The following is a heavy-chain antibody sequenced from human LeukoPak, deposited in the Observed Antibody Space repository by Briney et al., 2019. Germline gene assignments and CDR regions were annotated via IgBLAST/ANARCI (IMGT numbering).Heavy chain of an antibody. CDR3: ARVAAEVVGVPGAIGFGWLRRDYYYMDV. V-gene: IGHV1-69*01. D-gene: IGHD2-2*02. J-gene: IGHJ6*03. CDR2: IIPIFGTA. CDR1: GGTFSSYA. Sequence: VASVKVSCKASGGTFSSYAISWVRQAPGQGLEWMGGIIPIFGTANYAQKFQGRVTITADESTSTAYMELSSLRSEDTAVYYCARVAAEVVGVPGAIGFGWLRRDYYYMDVWGKGTTVIVSS.